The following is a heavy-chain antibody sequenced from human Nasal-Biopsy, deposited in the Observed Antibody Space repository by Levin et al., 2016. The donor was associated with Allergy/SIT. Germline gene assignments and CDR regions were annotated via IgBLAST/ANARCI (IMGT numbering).Heavy chain of an antibody. CDR2: ITSDGGSI. CDR3: VKARGRMIRGGTNNGMDV. J-gene: IGHJ6*02. Sequence: GESLKISCSGSGFTFSDYGMNWFRQAPGKGLEHISTITSDGGSIYYADSVKGRFTISRDDSKNTLFLQMSGLRTEDTAVYYCVKARGRMIRGGTNNGMDVWGQGATVIVSS. CDR1: GFTFSDYG. D-gene: IGHD3-10*01. V-gene: IGHV3-64D*06.